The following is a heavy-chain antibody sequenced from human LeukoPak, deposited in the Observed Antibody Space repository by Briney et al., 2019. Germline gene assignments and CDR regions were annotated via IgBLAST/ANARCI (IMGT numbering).Heavy chain of an antibody. CDR1: GFTFISYG. D-gene: IGHD3-10*01. J-gene: IGHJ4*02. V-gene: IGHV3-30*18. Sequence: GGSLRLSCAASGFTFISYGMHWVRQAPGKGLEWVAVISYDGSNKYYADSVKGRFTISRDNSKNTLYLQMNSLRAEDTAVYYCAKDRGRYYGSGSFTSILDYWGQGTLVTVSS. CDR3: AKDRGRYYGSGSFTSILDY. CDR2: ISYDGSNK.